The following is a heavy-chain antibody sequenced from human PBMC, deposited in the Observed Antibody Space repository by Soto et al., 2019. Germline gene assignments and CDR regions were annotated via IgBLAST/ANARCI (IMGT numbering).Heavy chain of an antibody. Sequence: QPGGSLRLSCAASGFTFSSYGMHWVRQAPGKGLEWVAVISYDGSNKYYADSVKGRFTISRDNSKNTLYLQMNSLRAEDTAVYYCAKDGTNYIDIVVVPAANWGQGTLVTVSS. J-gene: IGHJ4*02. D-gene: IGHD2-2*01. CDR2: ISYDGSNK. CDR1: GFTFSSYG. CDR3: AKDGTNYIDIVVVPAAN. V-gene: IGHV3-30*18.